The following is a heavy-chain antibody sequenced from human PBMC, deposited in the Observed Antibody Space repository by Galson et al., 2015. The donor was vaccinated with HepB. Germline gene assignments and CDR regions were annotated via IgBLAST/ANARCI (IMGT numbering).Heavy chain of an antibody. D-gene: IGHD3-3*01. V-gene: IGHV1-8*01. Sequence: SVKVSCKASGYTFTSYDINWVRQATGQGLEWMGWMNPSSGNTGYAQKFQGRVTMTRNTSISTAYMELSSLRSEDTAVYYCARGGEWLLGADDYWGQGTLVTVSS. J-gene: IGHJ4*02. CDR1: GYTFTSYD. CDR3: ARGGEWLLGADDY. CDR2: MNPSSGNT.